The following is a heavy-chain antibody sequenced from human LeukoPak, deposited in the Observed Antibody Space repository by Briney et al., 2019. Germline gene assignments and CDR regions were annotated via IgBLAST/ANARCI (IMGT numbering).Heavy chain of an antibody. V-gene: IGHV4-39*01. CDR3: ARLLKRYFSGGDLDV. Sequence: SETLSLTCYVSGGSISGATFFWGWIRQPPGRGLEWIANIYYRGTTYYDPSLKSRATISVDTSKNQFSLRLNSVTATDTAVYFCARLLKRYFSGGDLDVWGQGASVIVSS. J-gene: IGHJ6*02. D-gene: IGHD3-9*01. CDR2: IYYRGTT. CDR1: GGSISGATFF.